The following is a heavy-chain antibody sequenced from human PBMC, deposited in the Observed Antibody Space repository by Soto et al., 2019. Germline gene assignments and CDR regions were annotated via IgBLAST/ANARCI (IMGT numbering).Heavy chain of an antibody. CDR1: GYAFTTYG. CDR3: ARGRYGDY. V-gene: IGHV1-18*01. J-gene: IGHJ4*02. CDR2: ISAHNGNT. Sequence: QVHLVQSGAEVKKPGASVKVSCKGSGYAFTTYGITWVRKAPGQGLEWRGWISAHNGNTNYAQKLQGRVTVTRDTSTSTAYTELRSLRYDSTTVYYCARGRYGDYWGQGALVTVSS. D-gene: IGHD1-1*01.